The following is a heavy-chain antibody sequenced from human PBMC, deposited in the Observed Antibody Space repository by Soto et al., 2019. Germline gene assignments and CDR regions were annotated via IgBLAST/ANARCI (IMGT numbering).Heavy chain of an antibody. Sequence: GGSLRLSCAASGFSLSSYWMNWVRQAPGKGLEWVANIKQDGSEKDYVDSVKGRFTISRDNAKNSLYLQMNSLRAEDTAVYYCARSGDDFWSGYYGPFDYWGQGILVTVSS. CDR1: GFSLSSYW. D-gene: IGHD3-3*01. V-gene: IGHV3-7*01. CDR3: ARSGDDFWSGYYGPFDY. CDR2: IKQDGSEK. J-gene: IGHJ4*02.